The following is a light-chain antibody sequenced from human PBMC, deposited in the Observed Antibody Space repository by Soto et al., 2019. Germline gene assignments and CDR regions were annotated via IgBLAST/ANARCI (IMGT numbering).Light chain of an antibody. Sequence: EIVMTQSPATLSVSPGERATLSCRASQSVSSKLAWYQQKPGQAPRFLIYGASTRATGIPARFSGSGSGTEFTLTISSLQSEDFAAYYCQQYNNWPWTFGQGTKVDIK. CDR1: QSVSSK. CDR2: GAS. CDR3: QQYNNWPWT. J-gene: IGKJ1*01. V-gene: IGKV3-15*01.